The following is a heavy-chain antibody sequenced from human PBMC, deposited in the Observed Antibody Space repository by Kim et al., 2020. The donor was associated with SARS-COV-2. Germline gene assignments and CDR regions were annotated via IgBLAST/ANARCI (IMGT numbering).Heavy chain of an antibody. J-gene: IGHJ3*02. Sequence: NPTYAQGFTGRFVFSLDTSVSTAYLQISSLKAEDTAVYYCARRVAPPDIWGQGTMVTVSS. CDR2: NP. V-gene: IGHV7-4-1*02. CDR3: ARRVAPPDI. D-gene: IGHD2-2*01.